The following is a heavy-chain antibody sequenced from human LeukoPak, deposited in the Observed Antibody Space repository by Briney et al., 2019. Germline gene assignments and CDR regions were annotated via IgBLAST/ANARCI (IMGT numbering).Heavy chain of an antibody. CDR3: ARDSCSSTSCYEEADY. D-gene: IGHD2-2*01. CDR2: ITTSDGNT. J-gene: IGHJ4*02. Sequence: GGSLRLSCAASGFTFSSYTMSWVRQAPGKGLEWVSTITTSDGNTYYADSVKGRFTISRDNSKNTLYLQMNSLRAEDTAVYYCARDSCSSTSCYEEADYWGQGTLVTVSS. V-gene: IGHV3-23*01. CDR1: GFTFSSYT.